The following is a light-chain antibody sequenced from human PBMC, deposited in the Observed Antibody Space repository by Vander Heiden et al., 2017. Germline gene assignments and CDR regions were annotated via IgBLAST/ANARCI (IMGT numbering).Light chain of an antibody. CDR2: AAS. Sequence: DIQLTHAPSFLSASVGDRVTITCRASQGSSSYLAWYQQKPGKAPKLLIYAASTLQSGVPSRFSGSGSGTEFTLTISSLQPEDFATYYCQQLNSYLPLTFGGGTKVEIK. CDR3: QQLNSYLPLT. V-gene: IGKV1-9*01. J-gene: IGKJ4*02. CDR1: QGSSSY.